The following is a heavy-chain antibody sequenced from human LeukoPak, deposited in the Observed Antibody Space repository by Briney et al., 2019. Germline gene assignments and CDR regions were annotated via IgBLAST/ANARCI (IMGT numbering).Heavy chain of an antibody. V-gene: IGHV4-4*07. CDR2: IHTSGST. CDR1: GASNSPYY. CDR3: AKEGMIRGVIDY. D-gene: IGHD3-10*01. J-gene: IGHJ4*02. Sequence: PSETLSLTCTVSGASNSPYYWTWIRQPAGKGLEWLGHIHTSGSTNYNPSLKSRVTMSLDTSSKNQLSLKLNSVTAADTAVYYCAKEGMIRGVIDYWGQGALVTVSS.